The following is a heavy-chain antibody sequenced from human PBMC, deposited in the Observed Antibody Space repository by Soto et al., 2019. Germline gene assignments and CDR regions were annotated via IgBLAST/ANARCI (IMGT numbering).Heavy chain of an antibody. CDR3: ARSQGSSTSLEIYYYYYYGMDV. CDR2: IIPISGTA. V-gene: IGHV1-69*01. J-gene: IGHJ6*02. D-gene: IGHD2-2*01. Sequence: QVQLVQSGAEVKKPGSSVKVSCKASGGTFSSYAISWVRQAPGQGLEWMGGIIPISGTANYAQKFQGRVTITADESPSTAYMELSSLRSQDTAVYYGARSQGSSTSLEIYYYYYYGMDVWGQGTTVTVSS. CDR1: GGTFSSYA.